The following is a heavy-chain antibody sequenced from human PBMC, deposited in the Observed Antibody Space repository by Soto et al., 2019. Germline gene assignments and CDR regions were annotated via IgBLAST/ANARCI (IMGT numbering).Heavy chain of an antibody. V-gene: IGHV1-58*01. CDR2: IVVGSGNT. D-gene: IGHD2-2*03. Sequence: GASVKVSCKASGFTFTSSAVQWVRQARGQRLEWIGWIVVGSGNTNYAQKFQERVTITRDMSTSTAYMELSSLRSEDTAVYYCAAWGPLDIVLVSDASSYHHYRHAFRGR. J-gene: IGHJ2*01. CDR1: GFTFTSSA. CDR3: AAWGPLDIVLVSDASSYHHYRHAF.